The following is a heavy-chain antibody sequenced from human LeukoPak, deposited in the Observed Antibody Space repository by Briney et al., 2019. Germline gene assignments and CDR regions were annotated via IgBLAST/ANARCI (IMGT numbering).Heavy chain of an antibody. D-gene: IGHD3/OR15-3a*01. Sequence: SETVALLCTVSGGPISSYYWSWIRQPPGKGLEWIGYIYYSGSTNYNPSLKSRVTISVDTSKNQFSLKLSSVTAADTAVYYCATLEGRNGLWGQGTLVTVSS. CDR1: GGPISSYY. V-gene: IGHV4-59*08. J-gene: IGHJ4*02. CDR3: ATLEGRNGL. CDR2: IYYSGST.